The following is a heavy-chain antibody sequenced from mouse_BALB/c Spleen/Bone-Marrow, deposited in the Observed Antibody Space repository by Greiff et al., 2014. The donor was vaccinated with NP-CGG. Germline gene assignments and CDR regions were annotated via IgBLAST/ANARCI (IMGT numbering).Heavy chain of an antibody. CDR2: IDPASGNT. Sequence: EVQLQESGADLVKPGASVKLPCTTSGFNIKDTFMHWVKQRPEQGLEWIERIDPASGNTKYDPKFQGKATITAGTSSNKVSLQLSGLTSEDTAVHYRAHDAPFTYWGQGTLVTVSA. V-gene: IGHV14-3*02. CDR1: GFNIKDTF. CDR3: AHDAPFTY. J-gene: IGHJ3*01. D-gene: IGHD2-3*01.